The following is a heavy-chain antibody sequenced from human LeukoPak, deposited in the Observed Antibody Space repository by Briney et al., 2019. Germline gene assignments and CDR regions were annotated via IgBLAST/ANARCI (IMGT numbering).Heavy chain of an antibody. CDR3: AKDGGVVPAD. D-gene: IGHD2-2*01. V-gene: IGHV3-30*02. CDR2: IWYDGSDK. J-gene: IGHJ4*02. CDR1: GFSFSSYG. Sequence: PGGSLRLSCAASGFSFSSYGMHWVRQAPGKGLEWVAVIWYDGSDKYYADSVKGRFTISRDNSKNTLYLQMNSLRAEDTAVYYCAKDGGVVPADWGQGTLVTVSS.